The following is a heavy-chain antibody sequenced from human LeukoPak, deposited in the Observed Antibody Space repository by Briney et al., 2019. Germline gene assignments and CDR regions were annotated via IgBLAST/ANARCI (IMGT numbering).Heavy chain of an antibody. J-gene: IGHJ6*02. Sequence: GGSLRLSCEASGFTVSSNYMSWIRQAPGKGLEWVSGIGGSGGRTYYADSVTGRFTISRDNSKNTVYLQMNSLRAADTAVYYCARGRIAVALYYGMDVWGHGTTVTVFS. CDR2: IGGSGGRT. CDR1: GFTVSSNY. V-gene: IGHV3-23*01. CDR3: ARGRIAVALYYGMDV. D-gene: IGHD6-19*01.